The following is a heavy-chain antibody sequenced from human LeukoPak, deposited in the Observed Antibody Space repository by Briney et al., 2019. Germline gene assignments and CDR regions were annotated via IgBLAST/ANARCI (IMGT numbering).Heavy chain of an antibody. D-gene: IGHD2-2*01. Sequence: GGSLRLSCAASGFTFSSYWMSWVRQAPGKGLEWVANIKQDGSEKYYVDSVKGRFTISRDNAKNSLYLQMNSLRAEDTAVYYCARSRYQLLSLGWFDPWGQGTLVTVSS. J-gene: IGHJ5*02. CDR2: IKQDGSEK. CDR3: ARSRYQLLSLGWFDP. CDR1: GFTFSSYW. V-gene: IGHV3-7*01.